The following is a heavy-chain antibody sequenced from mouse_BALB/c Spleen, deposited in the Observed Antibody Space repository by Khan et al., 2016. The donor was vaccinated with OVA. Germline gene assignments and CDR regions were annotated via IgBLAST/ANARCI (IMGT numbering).Heavy chain of an antibody. D-gene: IGHD1-1*01. CDR3: ARRDYYACFWFVDV. V-gene: IGHV1-22*01. Sequence: EVQLQQSGPELVKPGASVKISCKTSGYTFTEYTMHWVKQSHGKSLEWIGRINPNNGGTNYNQKFKGKATFTVDTYSTTAYMVLRSLTSEDSAVYCCARRDYYACFWFVDVWGAEATVTVSS. CDR2: INPNNGGT. J-gene: IGHJ1*01. CDR1: GYTFTEYT.